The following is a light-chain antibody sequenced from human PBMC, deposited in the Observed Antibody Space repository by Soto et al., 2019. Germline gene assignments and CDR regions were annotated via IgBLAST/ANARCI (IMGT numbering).Light chain of an antibody. CDR1: NIGSKS. CDR2: YDS. J-gene: IGLJ2*01. V-gene: IGLV3-21*04. Sequence: SYELTQPPSVSVAPGKTARITCGGNNIGSKSVHWYQQKPGQAPVLVIYYDSDRPSGIPERFSGSNSGNTATLTISRVEAGDEADYYCQVWDSSSDPYVVFGGGTTLTVL. CDR3: QVWDSSSDPYVV.